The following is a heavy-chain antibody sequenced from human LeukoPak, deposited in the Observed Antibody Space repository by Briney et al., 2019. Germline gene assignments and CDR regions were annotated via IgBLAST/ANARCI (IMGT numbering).Heavy chain of an antibody. Sequence: ASVKVSCKASGYTFSDYYIHWVRQAPGQGLEWMGWITPNSGGTKYAQRFQGRVTMTRDTSISTAYMDLSSLGCDDTAVFYCVRKSATRRTSEFDYWGQGTPVTVSS. J-gene: IGHJ4*02. CDR2: ITPNSGGT. CDR3: VRKSATRRTSEFDY. D-gene: IGHD2-15*01. CDR1: GYTFSDYY. V-gene: IGHV1-2*02.